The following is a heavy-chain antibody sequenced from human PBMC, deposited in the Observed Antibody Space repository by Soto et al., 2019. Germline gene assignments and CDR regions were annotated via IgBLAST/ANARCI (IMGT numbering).Heavy chain of an antibody. Sequence: VESLMISCKGSGYRFTSYWISWVRQMPGKGLEGMGRIDPSDSYTNYGPSFQGHVTISADKSISTAYLQWSSLKASDTAMYYCARRTKRAARQNYYYYGMDVWGQGTTVTVSS. CDR2: IDPSDSYT. J-gene: IGHJ6*02. CDR1: GYRFTSYW. CDR3: ARRTKRAARQNYYYYGMDV. D-gene: IGHD6-6*01. V-gene: IGHV5-10-1*01.